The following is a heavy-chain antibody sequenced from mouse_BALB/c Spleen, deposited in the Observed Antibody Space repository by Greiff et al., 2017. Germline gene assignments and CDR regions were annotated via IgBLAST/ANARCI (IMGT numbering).Heavy chain of an antibody. D-gene: IGHD1-2*01. V-gene: IGHV2-2*01. J-gene: IGHJ3*01. Sequence: QVQLQQSGPGLVQPSQSLSITCTVSGFSLTSYGVHWVRQSPGKGLEWLGVIWSGGGTNYNSAFMSRLSISKDNSKSQVFLKMNSLQTDDTAIYYCVRGITTAPWFAYWGQGTLVTVSA. CDR3: VRGITTAPWFAY. CDR1: GFSLTSYG. CDR2: IWSGGGT.